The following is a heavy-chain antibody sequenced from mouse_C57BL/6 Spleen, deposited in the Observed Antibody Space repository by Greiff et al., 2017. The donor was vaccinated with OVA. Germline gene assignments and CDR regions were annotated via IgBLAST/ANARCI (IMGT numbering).Heavy chain of an antibody. CDR2: IRYDGSN. D-gene: IGHD1-1*01. CDR1: GYSITSGYY. J-gene: IGHJ1*03. V-gene: IGHV3-6*01. CDR3: ARETVVDEGGYFEV. Sequence: EVKVEETGPGLVKPSQSLSLTCSVTGYSITSGYYWNWIRQFPGNKLEWMGYIRYDGSNNYNPSLQNRISITRDTSKNQFFLKLKSVTTEDTATYYCARETVVDEGGYFEVWGTGTTVTVSS.